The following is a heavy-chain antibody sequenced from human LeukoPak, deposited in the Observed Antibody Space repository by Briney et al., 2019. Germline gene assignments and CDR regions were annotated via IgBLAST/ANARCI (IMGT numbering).Heavy chain of an antibody. CDR1: GFTFSSYG. V-gene: IGHV3-30*02. CDR3: EGWRYYYGSGSYSY. Sequence: QTGGSLRLSCAASGFTFSSYGMHWVRQAPGKGLEWVAFIRYDGSNKYYADSVKGRFTISRDNSKNTLYLQMNSLRAEDTAVYYCEGWRYYYGSGSYSYWGQGTLVTVSS. CDR2: IRYDGSNK. J-gene: IGHJ4*02. D-gene: IGHD3-10*01.